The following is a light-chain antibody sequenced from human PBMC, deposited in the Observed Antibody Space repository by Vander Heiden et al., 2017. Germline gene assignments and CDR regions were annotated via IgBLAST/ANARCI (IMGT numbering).Light chain of an antibody. CDR2: SAS. V-gene: IGKV1-39*01. Sequence: IQLTQSPSSLSASVGDTVTITCRASQSIDNFLNGYQHQPGKAPTLLISSASNLHGGVPSRFSGSGSGTDFTLTIASLQPEDFATYSCQQGYSIPFTFGPGTKVDAK. CDR3: QQGYSIPFT. CDR1: QSIDNF. J-gene: IGKJ3*01.